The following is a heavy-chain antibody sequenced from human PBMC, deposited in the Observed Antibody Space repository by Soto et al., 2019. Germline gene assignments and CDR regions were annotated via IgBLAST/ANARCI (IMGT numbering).Heavy chain of an antibody. Sequence: SETLSLTCTVSGGSISSYYWSWIRQPPGKGLEWIGYIYYSGSTNYNPSLKSRVTISVDTSKNQFSLKLSSVTAADTAVYYCARGRPIFGYWSQIDPWGAGTLVTVSS. D-gene: IGHD3-3*02. CDR3: ARGRPIFGYWSQIDP. CDR1: GGSISSYY. V-gene: IGHV4-59*08. J-gene: IGHJ5*02. CDR2: IYYSGST.